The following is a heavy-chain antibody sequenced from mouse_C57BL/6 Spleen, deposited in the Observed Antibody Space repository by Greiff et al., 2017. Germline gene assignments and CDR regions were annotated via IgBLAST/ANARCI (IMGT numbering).Heavy chain of an antibody. V-gene: IGHV2-2*01. CDR3: ARNGVRGDYFDY. Sequence: VKLVESGPGLVQPSQSLSITCTVSGFSLTSYGVHWVRQSPGKGLEWLGVIWSGGSTDYNAAFISRLSISKDNSKSQVFVKMNSLQADDTAIYYCARNGVRGDYFDYWGQGTTLTVSS. J-gene: IGHJ2*01. CDR1: GFSLTSYG. D-gene: IGHD2-14*01. CDR2: IWSGGST.